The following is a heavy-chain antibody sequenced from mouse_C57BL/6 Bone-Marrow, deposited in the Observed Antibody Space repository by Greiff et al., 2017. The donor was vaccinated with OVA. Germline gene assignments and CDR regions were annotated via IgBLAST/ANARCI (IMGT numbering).Heavy chain of an antibody. J-gene: IGHJ3*01. CDR2: ISSGSSTI. CDR3: ARPYYYGYDGFAY. CDR1: GFTFSDYG. V-gene: IGHV5-17*01. Sequence: KLVESGGGLVKPGGSLKLSCAASGFTFSDYGMHWVRQAPEKGLEWVAYISSGSSTIYYADTVKGRFTISRDNAKNTLFLQMTSLRSEDTAMYYCARPYYYGYDGFAYWGQGTLVTVSA. D-gene: IGHD2-2*01.